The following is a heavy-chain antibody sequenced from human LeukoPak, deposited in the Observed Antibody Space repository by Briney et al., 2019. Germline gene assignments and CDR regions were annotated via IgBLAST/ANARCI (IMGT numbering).Heavy chain of an antibody. Sequence: GGSLRLSCAASGFTFGSYAMSGVRQAPGKGLAGVSSISGTGGSTYHADSAQGRFTISRDNSKNTLYLQMGSLRAEDTAVYYCAKKGYAGSGTYSYYFDYWGRGTLVTVSS. D-gene: IGHD3-10*01. CDR3: AKKGYAGSGTYSYYFDY. V-gene: IGHV3-23*01. CDR1: GFTFGSYA. J-gene: IGHJ4*02. CDR2: ISGTGGST.